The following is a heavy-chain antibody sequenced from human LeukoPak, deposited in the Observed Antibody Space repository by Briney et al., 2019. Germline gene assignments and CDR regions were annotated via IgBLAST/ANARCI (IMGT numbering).Heavy chain of an antibody. D-gene: IGHD3-22*01. CDR1: GYTFTGYY. Sequence: ASVKVSCKASGYTFTGYYMHWVRQAPGQGLEWMGWISAYNGNTNYAQKLQGRVTMTTDTSTSTAYMELRSLRSDDTAVYYCARLSDYYDSSDYGDGPENAFDIWGQGTMVTVSS. CDR3: ARLSDYYDSSDYGDGPENAFDI. V-gene: IGHV1-18*04. J-gene: IGHJ3*02. CDR2: ISAYNGNT.